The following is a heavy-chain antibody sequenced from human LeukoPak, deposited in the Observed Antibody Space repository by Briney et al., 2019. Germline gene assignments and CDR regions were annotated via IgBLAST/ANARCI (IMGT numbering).Heavy chain of an antibody. CDR3: AKVHYGSGSYYNPLDY. D-gene: IGHD3-10*01. V-gene: IGHV3-9*01. J-gene: IGHJ4*02. CDR2: ISWNSGSI. Sequence: PGRSLRLSCAASGFTFDDYAMHWVRQAPGKGLEWVSGISWNSGSIGYADSEKGRFTISRDNSKNTLYLQMNSLRAEDTAVYYCAKVHYGSGSYYNPLDYWGQGTLVTVSS. CDR1: GFTFDDYA.